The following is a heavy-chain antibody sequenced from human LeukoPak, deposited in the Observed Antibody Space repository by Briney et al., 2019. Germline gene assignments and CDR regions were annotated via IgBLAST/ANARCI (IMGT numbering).Heavy chain of an antibody. V-gene: IGHV3-23*01. Sequence: GGSLRLSCAASVFTFSICAMSWVRQAPGKGLEWVSAISSGGGSALSADSVKGRFTSCRDNSKNALYLQMNSLRVEDTAVYYCAKGAVKGYGGGTSRVDYWGQGTLVTVSS. CDR3: AKGAVKGYGGGTSRVDY. CDR2: ISSGGGSA. D-gene: IGHD4-23*01. CDR1: VFTFSICA. J-gene: IGHJ4*02.